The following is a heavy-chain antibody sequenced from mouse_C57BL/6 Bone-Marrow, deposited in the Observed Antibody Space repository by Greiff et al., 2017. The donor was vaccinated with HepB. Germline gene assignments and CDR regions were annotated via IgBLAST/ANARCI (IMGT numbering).Heavy chain of an antibody. Sequence: EVKLQHSGPELVKPGASVKISCKASGYTFTDYYMNWVKQSHGKSLEWIGDINPNDGGTSYNQKFKGKATLTVDKSSSTAYMELRSLTSEDSAVYYCARKGAYYSNYPVYFDYWGQGTTLTVSS. J-gene: IGHJ2*01. CDR2: INPNDGGT. CDR3: ARKGAYYSNYPVYFDY. CDR1: GYTFTDYY. D-gene: IGHD2-5*01. V-gene: IGHV1-26*01.